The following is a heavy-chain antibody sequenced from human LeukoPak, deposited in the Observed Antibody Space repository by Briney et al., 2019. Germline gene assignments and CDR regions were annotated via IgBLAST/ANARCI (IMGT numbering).Heavy chain of an antibody. CDR3: VKDESGYDYYFDY. J-gene: IGHJ4*02. CDR2: ISSNGGST. V-gene: IGHV3-64D*06. CDR1: AFTFSSNA. D-gene: IGHD5-12*01. Sequence: PGGSLRLSCSASAFTFSSNAMHWVRQAPGKGLEYVSAISSNGGSTYYADSVKGRFTISRDNSKNTLYLQMSSLRAEDTAVYYGVKDESGYDYYFDYWGQGTLVTVSS.